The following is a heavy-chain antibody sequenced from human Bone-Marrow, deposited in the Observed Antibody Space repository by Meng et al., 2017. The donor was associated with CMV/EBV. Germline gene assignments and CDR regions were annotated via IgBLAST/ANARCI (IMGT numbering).Heavy chain of an antibody. J-gene: IGHJ4*02. CDR1: GFTFTSYW. CDR2: INSDGRST. CDR3: ATSPFWDNIKPERYSDY. D-gene: IGHD2/OR15-2a*01. V-gene: IGHV3-74*01. Sequence: GESLKISCAASGFTFTSYWMHWVRQAPGKGLVWVSRINSDGRSTNYADSVKGRFTISRDNARNTLYLQMNSLRAEDTAVYYCATSPFWDNIKPERYSDYWGQGTLVPVSS.